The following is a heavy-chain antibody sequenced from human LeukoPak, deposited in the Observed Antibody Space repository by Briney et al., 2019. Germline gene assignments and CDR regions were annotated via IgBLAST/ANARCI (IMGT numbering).Heavy chain of an antibody. D-gene: IGHD5-18*01. CDR1: GFTFSSYA. CDR2: ISGSGGST. J-gene: IGHJ6*02. CDR3: AKGGDTYYYYYGMDV. V-gene: IGHV3-23*01. Sequence: GGSLRLSCAASGFTFSSYAMSWVRQAPGKGLEWVSAISGSGGSTYYADSVKGRFTISRDNSKNTLYPQMNSLRAEDTAVYYCAKGGDTYYYYYGMDVWGQGTTVTVSS.